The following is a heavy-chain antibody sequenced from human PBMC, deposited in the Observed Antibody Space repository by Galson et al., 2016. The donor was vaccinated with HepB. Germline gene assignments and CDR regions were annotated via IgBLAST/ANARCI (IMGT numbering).Heavy chain of an antibody. D-gene: IGHD2-2*01. CDR3: VKEGYQELSDGAFDI. V-gene: IGHV3-64D*06. Sequence: SLRLSCAASGFTFSSYSMHWVRQAPGKGLEYVSGINSNGGRTYYTDPVKGRFTLSRDNSKNTVYLQMSSLRIEDTAVYFCVKEGYQELSDGAFDIWGQGTMATVSS. CDR1: GFTFSSYS. J-gene: IGHJ3*02. CDR2: INSNGGRT.